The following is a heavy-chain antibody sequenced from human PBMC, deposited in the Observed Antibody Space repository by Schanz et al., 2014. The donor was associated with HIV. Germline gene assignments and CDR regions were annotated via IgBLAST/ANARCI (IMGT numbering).Heavy chain of an antibody. CDR1: GFTFYTYA. J-gene: IGHJ4*02. CDR2: ISDSGDGT. D-gene: IGHD5-12*01. Sequence: VQLVESGGGVVQPGGSLRLSCAASGFTFYTYAMTWVRQAPGKGLEWVSTISDSGDGTYYADSMKGRVTISRDNSKNTLYLQMNSLRAEDTAVYYCAKGLTIWLQPPFDYWGQGTLVTVSS. V-gene: IGHV3-23*04. CDR3: AKGLTIWLQPPFDY.